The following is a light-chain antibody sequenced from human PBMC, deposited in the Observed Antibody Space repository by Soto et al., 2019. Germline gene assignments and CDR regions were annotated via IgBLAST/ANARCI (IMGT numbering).Light chain of an antibody. Sequence: QSVLTQPPSASGTPGQRVTISCSGSSSNIGRNTVNWYQQLPGTAPKVLIYSNNQRPSGVPDRLSGSKSGTSASLAISGLKSEYEADYYCAAWEDRLQPVVLGGGT. J-gene: IGLJ2*01. V-gene: IGLV1-44*01. CDR1: SSNIGRNT. CDR2: SNN. CDR3: AAWEDRLQPVV.